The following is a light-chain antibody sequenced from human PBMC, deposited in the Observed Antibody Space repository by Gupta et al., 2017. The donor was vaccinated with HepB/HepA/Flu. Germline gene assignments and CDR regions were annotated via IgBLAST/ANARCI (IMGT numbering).Light chain of an antibody. V-gene: IGLV3-1*01. CDR1: KLGDKY. CDR3: QAWDSSTWV. Sequence: SYDLTPPPSVSVSPGQTANITCSGYKLGDKYACWYQQKPGQSPVLVIYQDTKRPSGIPERFSGSNSGNTATLTISGTQAMDEADYYCQAWDSSTWVFGGGTKLTVL. CDR2: QDT. J-gene: IGLJ3*02.